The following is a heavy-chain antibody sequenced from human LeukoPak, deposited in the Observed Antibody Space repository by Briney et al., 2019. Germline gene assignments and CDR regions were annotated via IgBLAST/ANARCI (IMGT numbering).Heavy chain of an antibody. D-gene: IGHD3-10*01. J-gene: IGHJ4*02. CDR2: INHSGST. V-gene: IGHV4-34*01. CDR1: GGSFSGYY. Sequence: PSETLSLTCAVYGGSFSGYYWSWIRQPPGKGLEWIGEINHSGSTNYNPSLKSRVTISVDTSKNQFSLKLSSVTAADTAVYYCARAYVLLWFGDPYYFDYWGQGTLVTVSS. CDR3: ARAYVLLWFGDPYYFDY.